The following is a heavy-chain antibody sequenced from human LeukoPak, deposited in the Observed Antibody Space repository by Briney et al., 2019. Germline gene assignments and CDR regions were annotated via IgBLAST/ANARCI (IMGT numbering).Heavy chain of an antibody. V-gene: IGHV4-4*07. Sequence: SETLSLTCTVSGGSIRSYYWSWIREPAGKGLGWNGRIYTSGSTNYNPSLKSRVTMSVDTSKNQFSLKLSSVTAADTAVYYCARVRWLAPKTYYFDYWGQGTLVTVSS. D-gene: IGHD6-19*01. CDR2: IYTSGST. J-gene: IGHJ4*02. CDR3: ARVRWLAPKTYYFDY. CDR1: GGSIRSYY.